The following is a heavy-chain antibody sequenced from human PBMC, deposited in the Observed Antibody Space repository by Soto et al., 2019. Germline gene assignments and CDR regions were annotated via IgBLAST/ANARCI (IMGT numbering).Heavy chain of an antibody. J-gene: IGHJ6*02. CDR2: IYWDDDK. CDR3: AHSMRPRIFSV. Sequence: QITLKESGPTLVKPTQTLTLTCTFSGFSLRTSEVGVGWVRQPPGKALEWVALIYWDDDKRYSPSLKSRLTITKDTSKNQVVLTMTNLDPVDTATYYCAHSMRPRIFSVWGQGTTVTVSS. CDR1: GFSLRTSEVG. V-gene: IGHV2-5*02. D-gene: IGHD3-3*01.